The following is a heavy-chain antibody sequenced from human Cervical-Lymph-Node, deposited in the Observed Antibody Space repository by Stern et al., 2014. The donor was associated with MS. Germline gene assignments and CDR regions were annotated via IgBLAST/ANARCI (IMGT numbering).Heavy chain of an antibody. D-gene: IGHD4-17*01. CDR2: IWYDGSNK. J-gene: IGHJ4*02. CDR1: GFTFSSYG. CDR3: AAPVEGDYVRY. Sequence: QVQLVESGGGVVQPGRSLRLSCAASGFTFSSYGMHWVRQAPGKGLEWVAVIWYDGSNKYYADSVKGRFTISRDNSKNTLYLQMNSLRAEDTAVYYCAAPVEGDYVRYWGQGTLVTVSS. V-gene: IGHV3-33*01.